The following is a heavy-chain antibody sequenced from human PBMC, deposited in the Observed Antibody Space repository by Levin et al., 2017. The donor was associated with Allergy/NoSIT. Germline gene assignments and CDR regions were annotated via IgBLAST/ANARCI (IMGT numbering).Heavy chain of an antibody. V-gene: IGHV3-49*03. CDR1: GFTFGAYA. CDR2: IRGESYGGTA. D-gene: IGHD6-19*01. Sequence: GGSLRLSCTASGFTFGAYAMSWFRQAPGKGLEWVAFIRGESYGGTAQYAASVKGRFSISRDASKSSASLQMNSLKTEDTGVYYCSRSPGGRQWQAIFDHWGQGSLVTVSS. CDR3: SRSPGGRQWQAIFDH. J-gene: IGHJ5*02.